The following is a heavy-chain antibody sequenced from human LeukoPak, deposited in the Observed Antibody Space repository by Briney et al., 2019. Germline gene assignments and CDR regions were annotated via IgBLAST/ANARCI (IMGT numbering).Heavy chain of an antibody. Sequence: AAVKGSCKASGYTFTSYGISWVRHAPGQGLEWIGWISAYNGNTNYAQKLQGRVTMTTDTSTSTAYMELRSLRSDDTAVYYCAGRRRGYDSSGYYPFYYFDYWSQGTLVTVPS. V-gene: IGHV1-18*01. CDR2: ISAYNGNT. CDR3: AGRRRGYDSSGYYPFYYFDY. CDR1: GYTFTSYG. J-gene: IGHJ4*02. D-gene: IGHD3-22*01.